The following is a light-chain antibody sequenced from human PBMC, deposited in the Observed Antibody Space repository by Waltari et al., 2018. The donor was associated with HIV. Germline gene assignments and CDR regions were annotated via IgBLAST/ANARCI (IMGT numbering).Light chain of an antibody. V-gene: IGLV1-47*01. CDR3: AAWDDSLSGLWV. CDR1: SSNLGSNY. CDR2: RNN. Sequence: QSVLTQPPSASGTPGQRVTISCSGSSSNLGSNYVYWYQQLPGTAPKLLIYRNNPRPSGVPDRFSGSKSGTSASLAISGLRSEDEADYYCAAWDDSLSGLWVFGGGTKLTVL. J-gene: IGLJ3*02.